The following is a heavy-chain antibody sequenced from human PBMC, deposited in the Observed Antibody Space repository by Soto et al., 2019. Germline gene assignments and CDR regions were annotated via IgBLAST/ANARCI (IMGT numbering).Heavy chain of an antibody. J-gene: IGHJ6*02. CDR2: IYYSGST. CDR3: ARGGIPPSGYGIAYAMDV. Sequence: SETLSLTCTVSGVSISGSRYYWGWIRQPPGRGLEWIGNIYYSGSTYYTPALKSRVALSVDTSKNQFSLNLNSVTAADTAVYYCARGGIPPSGYGIAYAMDVWGQGTTVTVSS. V-gene: IGHV4-39*01. CDR1: GVSISGSRYY. D-gene: IGHD1-26*01.